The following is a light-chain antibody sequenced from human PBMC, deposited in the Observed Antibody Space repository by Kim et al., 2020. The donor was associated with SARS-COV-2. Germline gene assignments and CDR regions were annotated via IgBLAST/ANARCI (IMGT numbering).Light chain of an antibody. J-gene: IGKJ1*01. Sequence: DIQMTQSPSTLSASVGDRVTITCRASHYFNNWLAWYQQKPGKAPKLLIYKASYLESGVPSRFSGSGSGTEFTLTISSLQPEDFATYYCQQYDTWTFGQGTKVDIK. CDR1: HYFNNW. V-gene: IGKV1-5*03. CDR3: QQYDTWT. CDR2: KAS.